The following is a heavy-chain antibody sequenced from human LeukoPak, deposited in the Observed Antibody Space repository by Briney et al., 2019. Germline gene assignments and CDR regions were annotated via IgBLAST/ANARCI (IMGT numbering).Heavy chain of an antibody. V-gene: IGHV1-2*06. D-gene: IGHD3-10*01. CDR1: GYIFTGQY. Sequence: ASVKVSCKASGYIFTGQYTHWVRQTPGQGLEWMGRINPENGGTDYAKKFKGRVAMTRDTSISTAYMDLTRLRSDDSAVYHCARDRGWDAFDIWGQGTLVTVSS. CDR2: INPENGGT. J-gene: IGHJ3*02. CDR3: ARDRGWDAFDI.